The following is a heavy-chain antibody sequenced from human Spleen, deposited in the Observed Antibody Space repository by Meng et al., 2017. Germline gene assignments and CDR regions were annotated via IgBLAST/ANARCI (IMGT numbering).Heavy chain of an antibody. Sequence: SVKVSCKASGGTFSSYAISWVRQAPGQGLEWMGGIIPIFGTANYAQKFQGRVTITTDESTSTAYMELSSLRSEDTAVYYCARADPHVRWLGQYNWFDPWGQGTLVTV. CDR1: GGTFSSYA. J-gene: IGHJ5*02. V-gene: IGHV1-69*05. D-gene: IGHD3-22*01. CDR3: ARADPHVRWLGQYNWFDP. CDR2: IIPIFGTA.